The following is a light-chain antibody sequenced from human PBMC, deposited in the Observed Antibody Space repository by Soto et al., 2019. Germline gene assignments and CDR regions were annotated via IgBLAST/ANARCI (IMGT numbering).Light chain of an antibody. J-gene: IGKJ3*01. CDR2: GAS. V-gene: IGKV3-15*01. Sequence: EIVMTQSPATLSVSPGERATLFCRASQTISSNLAWYQQKPGQAPRLLIYGASTRATGIPARVSGSGSGTEFTLTISSLQSEDFAVYYCQQYDNWPPVTFGPGTKVDMK. CDR1: QTISSN. CDR3: QQYDNWPPVT.